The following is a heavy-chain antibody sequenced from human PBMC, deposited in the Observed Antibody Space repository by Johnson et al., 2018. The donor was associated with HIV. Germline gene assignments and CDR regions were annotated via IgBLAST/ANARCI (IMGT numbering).Heavy chain of an antibody. CDR3: TTIPGSFYYVSSGNFSEVLAI. V-gene: IGHV3-30*02. Sequence: QVQLVESGGGVVRPGGSLRLSCAVAGFRFDDYGMSWVRQAPGKGLEWVAFIRYDGSNKYYADSVKGRFTISRDNSKNTLYLQMNSLNAEDTAIYYCTTIPGSFYYVSSGNFSEVLAIGGQGPIAPVVS. CDR1: GFRFDDYG. J-gene: IGHJ3*01. CDR2: IRYDGSNK. D-gene: IGHD3-22*01.